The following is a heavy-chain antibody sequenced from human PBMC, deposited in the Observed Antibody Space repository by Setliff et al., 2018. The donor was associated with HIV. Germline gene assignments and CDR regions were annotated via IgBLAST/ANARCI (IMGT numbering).Heavy chain of an antibody. V-gene: IGHV1-46*01. CDR3: ATTKGLSSGYDY. D-gene: IGHD3-22*01. J-gene: IGHJ4*02. Sequence: ASVKVSCKASGYTFSSYSLHWVRQAPGQGLEWMGVINPHGGSTNYAQKFQGRVTMTRDTSTSTVYMELSSLRSDDTAVYYCATTKGLSSGYDYWGQGTLVTV. CDR2: INPHGGST. CDR1: GYTFSSYS.